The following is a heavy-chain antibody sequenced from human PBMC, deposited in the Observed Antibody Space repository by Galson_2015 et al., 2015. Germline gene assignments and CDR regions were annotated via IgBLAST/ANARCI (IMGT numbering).Heavy chain of an antibody. CDR3: ARHDKEWLWMVSAFDY. D-gene: IGHD6-19*01. V-gene: IGHV5-10-1*01. Sequence: QSGAEVKKPGESLRISCKGSGYSFTSYWISWVRQMPGKGLEWKGRLDPSDADTNYSPSFQGHVTISADKSISTAYLQWSSLKASDSAMYSCARHDKEWLWMVSAFDYWGQGTLVTVSS. J-gene: IGHJ4*02. CDR2: LDPSDADT. CDR1: GYSFTSYW.